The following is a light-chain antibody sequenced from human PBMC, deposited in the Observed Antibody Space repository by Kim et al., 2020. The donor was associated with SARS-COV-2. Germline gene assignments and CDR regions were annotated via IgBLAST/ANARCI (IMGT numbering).Light chain of an antibody. J-gene: IGLJ3*02. CDR2: GNV. CDR3: QSFDTSLSGSRV. Sequence: QSVLTQPPSVSGAPGQRVTISCTGNSSNIGAGYDVPWYQQFPGTAPKLVMFGNVNRPSGVSDRFSGSKSGTSASLAITGLQAADVADYYCQSFDTSLSGSRVFGGGTKVTVL. CDR1: SSNIGAGYD. V-gene: IGLV1-40*01.